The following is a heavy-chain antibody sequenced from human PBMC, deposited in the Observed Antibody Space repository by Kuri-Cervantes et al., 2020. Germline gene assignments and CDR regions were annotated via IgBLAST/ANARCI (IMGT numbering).Heavy chain of an antibody. CDR1: GGSFRGYY. CDR2: INHSGST. D-gene: IGHD2-15*01. CDR3: ARRHCSGGRCYSSYFDY. J-gene: IGHJ4*02. V-gene: IGHV4-34*01. Sequence: ESLKISCAVYGGSFRGYYWSWIRQPPGKGLEWIGEINHSGSTNYNPSLKSRVTISVDTSKNQFSLKLSSVTAADTAVYYCARRHCSGGRCYSSYFDYWGQGTLVTVSS.